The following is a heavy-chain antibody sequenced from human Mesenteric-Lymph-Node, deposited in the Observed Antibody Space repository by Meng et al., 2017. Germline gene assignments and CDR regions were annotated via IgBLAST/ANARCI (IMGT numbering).Heavy chain of an antibody. D-gene: IGHD3-3*01. Sequence: QVQLVQSGAEVQEPGASVKVSCKASGYTFTRFAIGWVRQAPGQGLEWMGWISAYNGKTKYAQKTQGRVTMTTDTSTSTAYMELRSLRSDDTAVYYCARGGLPGGLGSRTNYDFWSAFDYWGQGTLVTVSS. CDR1: GYTFTRFA. CDR2: ISAYNGKT. J-gene: IGHJ4*02. CDR3: ARGGLPGGLGSRTNYDFWSAFDY. V-gene: IGHV1-18*01.